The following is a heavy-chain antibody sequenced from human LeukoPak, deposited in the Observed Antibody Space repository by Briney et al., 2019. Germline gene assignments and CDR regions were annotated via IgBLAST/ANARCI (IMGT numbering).Heavy chain of an antibody. J-gene: IGHJ4*02. CDR2: ISADSNTI. Sequence: GGSLRLSCAASGFTFSIYSMNWVRQAPGEGLEWLSYISADSNTIYYADSVKGRFTISRDNAKTSLYLQMNTLRDEDTAVYYCARRSWSFDYWGRGTLVTVSS. V-gene: IGHV3-48*02. D-gene: IGHD6-13*01. CDR1: GFTFSIYS. CDR3: ARRSWSFDY.